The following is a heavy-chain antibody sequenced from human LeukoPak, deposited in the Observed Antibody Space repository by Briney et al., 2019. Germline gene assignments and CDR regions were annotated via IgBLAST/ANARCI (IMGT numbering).Heavy chain of an antibody. Sequence: ASVKVSCKASGYTFTSYAIHWVRQAPGQRLEWMGWISAGNGNAKYSQNFQGRVTFISNTSATTAFMELSSLRSEDAAVYYCARDSGSGSNDYWGQGTLVTVSS. CDR2: ISAGNGNA. D-gene: IGHD1-26*01. CDR1: GYTFTSYA. V-gene: IGHV1-3*01. J-gene: IGHJ4*02. CDR3: ARDSGSGSNDY.